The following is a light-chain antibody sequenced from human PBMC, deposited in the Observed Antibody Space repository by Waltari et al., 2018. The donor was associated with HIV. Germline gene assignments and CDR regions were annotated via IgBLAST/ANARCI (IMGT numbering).Light chain of an antibody. CDR2: KNT. V-gene: IGLV3-25*03. Sequence: SSELTQPPSVSVSPGPTARITCSGDASPKPYTHWFQQKPGQAPVVVIHKNTERPSGIPERFSASRSGTTVTLTITGVQTDDEADYYCLSADTSGTYVFGPGTTVTVL. J-gene: IGLJ1*01. CDR1: ASPKPY. CDR3: LSADTSGTYV.